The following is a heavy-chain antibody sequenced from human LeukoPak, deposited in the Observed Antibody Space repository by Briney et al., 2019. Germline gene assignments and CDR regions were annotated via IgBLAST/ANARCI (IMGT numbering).Heavy chain of an antibody. CDR2: INHSGST. V-gene: IGHV4-34*01. Sequence: MPSETLSLTCAVYGGSFSGYYWSWIRQPPGKGLEWIGEINHSGSTNYNPSLKSRVTISVDTSKNQFSLKLSSVTAADTAVYYCARGPYYYDSSGYYYEPYYYYGMDVWGQGTTVTVSS. CDR1: GGSFSGYY. D-gene: IGHD3-22*01. CDR3: ARGPYYYDSSGYYYEPYYYYGMDV. J-gene: IGHJ6*02.